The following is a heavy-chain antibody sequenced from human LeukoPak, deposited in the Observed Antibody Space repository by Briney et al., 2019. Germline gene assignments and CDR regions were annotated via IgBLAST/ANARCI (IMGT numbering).Heavy chain of an antibody. Sequence: GGSLRLSCAASGFTFSDYGMHWVRQAPGKGLEWVAVIWYDGSKKYYADSVKGRITISRDNSKNTVDLQMNSLRAEDTAVYYCARGRCSGGSCHASDHWGQGTLVTVSS. CDR1: GFTFSDYG. V-gene: IGHV3-33*01. CDR3: ARGRCSGGSCHASDH. CDR2: IWYDGSKK. J-gene: IGHJ4*02. D-gene: IGHD2-15*01.